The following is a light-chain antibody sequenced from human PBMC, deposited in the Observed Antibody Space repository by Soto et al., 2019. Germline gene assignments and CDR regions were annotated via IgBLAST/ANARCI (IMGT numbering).Light chain of an antibody. Sequence: TVLTQSPATLSLSPGESATFSCRASRGVSSFLAWYQQKTGQAPRLLIYDASNRASGIPARFSGSGSGTDFTLALSRLEPGDFAVYYCQQRGDWPPTFGGGTKVEI. V-gene: IGKV3-11*01. CDR2: DAS. CDR3: QQRGDWPPT. J-gene: IGKJ4*01. CDR1: RGVSSF.